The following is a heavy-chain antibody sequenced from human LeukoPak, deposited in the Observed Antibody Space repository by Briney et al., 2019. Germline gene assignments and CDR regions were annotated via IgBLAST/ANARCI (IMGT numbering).Heavy chain of an antibody. J-gene: IGHJ3*02. CDR1: GGTFSSYA. Sequence: SVKVSCKASGGTFSSYAISWVRQAPGQGLEWMGGIIPIFGTANYAQKFQGRVTITADESTSTAYMELSSLRSEDTAVYYCAREDCSGGSCSSDAFDIWGQGTMVTVS. V-gene: IGHV1-69*13. D-gene: IGHD2-15*01. CDR3: AREDCSGGSCSSDAFDI. CDR2: IIPIFGTA.